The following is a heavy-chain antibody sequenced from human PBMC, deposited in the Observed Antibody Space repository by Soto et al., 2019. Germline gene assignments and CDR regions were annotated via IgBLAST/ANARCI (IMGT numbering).Heavy chain of an antibody. CDR3: AKENGYSSSWFEFDY. V-gene: IGHV3-23*01. J-gene: IGHJ4*02. Sequence: EVQLLESGGGLVQPGGSLRLSCAASGFTFSSYAMSWVRQAPGKGLEWVSAISGSGGSTYYADSVKGRFTISRDNSKVTMYLKMSSLRAEDTAVYYCAKENGYSSSWFEFDYWGQGTLVTVSS. CDR1: GFTFSSYA. D-gene: IGHD6-13*01. CDR2: ISGSGGST.